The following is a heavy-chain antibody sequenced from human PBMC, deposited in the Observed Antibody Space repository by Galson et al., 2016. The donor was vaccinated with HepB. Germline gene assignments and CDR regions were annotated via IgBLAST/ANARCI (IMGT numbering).Heavy chain of an antibody. CDR1: GYSFSDYY. J-gene: IGHJ4*02. CDR2: IYPGDSDT. Sequence: QSGAEVKKPGESLKFFCRGSGYSFSDYYIAWVRHIPGKALERMGIIYPGDSDTRYSPSFQGQVSISADKSTRTPYLHWTSPKDSDTAIYFCATSAHYSGTWYSFDYWGQGTLVTVSS. CDR3: ATSAHYSGTWYSFDY. D-gene: IGHD5-12*01. V-gene: IGHV5-51*01.